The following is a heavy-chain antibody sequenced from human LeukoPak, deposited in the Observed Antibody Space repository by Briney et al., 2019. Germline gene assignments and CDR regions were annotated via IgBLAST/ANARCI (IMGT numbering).Heavy chain of an antibody. CDR1: GGSISSGDYY. V-gene: IGHV4-30-4*08. Sequence: SETLSLTCTVSGGSISSGDYYWSWIRQPPGKGLEWIGYIYYSGSTYYNPSLKSRVTISVDTSKNQFSLKLSSVTAADTAVYYCARDLFVCSGGSCYSGAFDIWGQGTMVTVSS. CDR3: ARDLFVCSGGSCYSGAFDI. J-gene: IGHJ3*02. CDR2: IYYSGST. D-gene: IGHD2-15*01.